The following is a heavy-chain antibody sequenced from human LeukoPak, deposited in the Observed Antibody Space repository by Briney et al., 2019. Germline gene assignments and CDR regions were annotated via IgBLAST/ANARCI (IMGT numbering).Heavy chain of an antibody. CDR1: GFTFSSYG. J-gene: IGHJ4*02. CDR2: ISGSGGST. CDR3: AKHIVAVPAAIDY. V-gene: IGHV3-23*01. Sequence: TGGSLRLSCAASGFTFSSYGMSWVRQAPGKGLEWVSAISGSGGSTYYADSVKGRFTISRDNSKNTLYLQMNSLRAEDTAVYYCAKHIVAVPAAIDYWGQGTLVTVSS. D-gene: IGHD2-2*01.